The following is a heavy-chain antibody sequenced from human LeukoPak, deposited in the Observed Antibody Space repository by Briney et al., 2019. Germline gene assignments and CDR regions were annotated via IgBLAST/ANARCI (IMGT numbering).Heavy chain of an antibody. V-gene: IGHV4-34*01. D-gene: IGHD1-1*01. J-gene: IGHJ4*02. CDR2: INHSGST. Sequence: SETLSLTCAVYGGSFSGYYWSWIRQPPGKGLEWIGEINHSGSTNYNPSLKSRVTISVDTSKNQFSLKLSSVTAADTAVYYCARGWTFDYWGQGTLVTASS. CDR1: GGSFSGYY. CDR3: ARGWTFDY.